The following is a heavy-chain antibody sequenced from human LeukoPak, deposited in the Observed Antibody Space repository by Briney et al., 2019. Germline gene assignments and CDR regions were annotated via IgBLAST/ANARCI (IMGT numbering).Heavy chain of an antibody. V-gene: IGHV4-34*01. CDR1: GGSFIGYY. CDR3: ARGPCSTSCHRSWYFDY. Sequence: SETLSLTCAVCGGSFIGYYWTLIRQPPGKRLQWIGEFIHSGSTTYKPSLKSRVTISVDTSKNHFSLRLTSVTAADTAVYYCARGPCSTSCHRSWYFDYWGQGTLVTVSS. D-gene: IGHD2-2*01. CDR2: FIHSGST. J-gene: IGHJ4*02.